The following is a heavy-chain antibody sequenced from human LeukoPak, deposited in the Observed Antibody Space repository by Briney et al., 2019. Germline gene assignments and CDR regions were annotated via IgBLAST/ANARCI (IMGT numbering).Heavy chain of an antibody. Sequence: GGSLRLSCAASGFTFNSYWMSWVRQAPGKGLEWVANIKQDGSEKYYVDSVKGRFTISRDNAKNSLYLQMNSLRAEDTAVYYCARDYYDTWDYWGQGTLVTVSS. CDR2: IKQDGSEK. D-gene: IGHD3-22*01. V-gene: IGHV3-7*01. J-gene: IGHJ4*02. CDR3: ARDYYDTWDY. CDR1: GFTFNSYW.